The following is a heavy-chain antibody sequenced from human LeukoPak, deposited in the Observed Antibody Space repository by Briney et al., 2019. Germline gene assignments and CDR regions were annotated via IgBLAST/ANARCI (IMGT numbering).Heavy chain of an antibody. J-gene: IGHJ4*02. D-gene: IGHD2-2*02. CDR2: IFPSGGGI. CDR3: ARDSHLYTAGLDY. Sequence: GGSLRLSCAASGFTFSTFAMIWVRQPPGKGLEWVSSIFPSGGGIHYADSVRGRFTISRDNAKNSLYLQMDSLRAEDTAFYYCARDSHLYTAGLDYWGQGTLVTVSS. V-gene: IGHV3-23*01. CDR1: GFTFSTFA.